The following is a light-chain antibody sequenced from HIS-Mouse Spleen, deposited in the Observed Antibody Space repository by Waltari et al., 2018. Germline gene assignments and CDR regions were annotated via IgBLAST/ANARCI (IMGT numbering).Light chain of an antibody. CDR1: AVPKKY. J-gene: IGLJ2*01. Sequence: SYELTQPPSVSVSPGQTARITCPGDAVPKKYAYWYQQKSGQAPVLVIYEDSKRPSGIPGRFSGSSSGTMATLTISGAQVEDEADYYCYSTDSSGNHRVFGGGTKLTVL. V-gene: IGLV3-10*01. CDR2: EDS. CDR3: YSTDSSGNHRV.